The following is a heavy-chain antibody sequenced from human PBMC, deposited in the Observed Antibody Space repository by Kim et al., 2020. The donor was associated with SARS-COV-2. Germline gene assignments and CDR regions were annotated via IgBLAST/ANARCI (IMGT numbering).Heavy chain of an antibody. CDR2: I. J-gene: IGHJ2*01. CDR3: AKEAPRWYFDL. V-gene: IGHV3-23*01. Sequence: ISNAGSVKGRFTISRDNSKNPLYRQMNRLGAEDTAVYYCAKEAPRWYFDLWGRGTLVTVSS.